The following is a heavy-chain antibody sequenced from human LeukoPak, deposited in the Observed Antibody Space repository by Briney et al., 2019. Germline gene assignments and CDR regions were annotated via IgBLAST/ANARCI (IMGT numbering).Heavy chain of an antibody. V-gene: IGHV4-39*01. Sequence: LETLSLTCTVSVGSISSSGYYWGWIRQPPGKVREWIVSIYYTGSTYYNPSLKSRVTISPDTSKKQLYMRLRSVTVADTAVYYCARQGPTETFDYWGQGALVTVSS. CDR1: VGSISSSGYY. J-gene: IGHJ4*02. CDR2: IYYTGST. CDR3: ARQGPTETFDY. D-gene: IGHD1-1*01.